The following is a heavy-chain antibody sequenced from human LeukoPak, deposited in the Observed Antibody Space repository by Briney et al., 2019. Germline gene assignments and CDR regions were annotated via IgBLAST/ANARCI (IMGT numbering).Heavy chain of an antibody. CDR2: ITGSPWT. J-gene: IGHJ2*01. CDR3: ARELVSLGTGYFDL. D-gene: IGHD7-27*01. CDR1: GFPFGTYG. Sequence: GGSLRLSCEASGFPFGTYGMTWVRQAPGKGLEWVSGITGSPWTYYADSVRGRFTISRDNSKNTLHLQMNNLTADDTAIYYCARELVSLGTGYFDLCGRGTLVTVSS. V-gene: IGHV3-23*01.